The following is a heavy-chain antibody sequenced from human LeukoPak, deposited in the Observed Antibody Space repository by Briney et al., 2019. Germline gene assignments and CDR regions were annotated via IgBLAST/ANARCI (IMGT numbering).Heavy chain of an antibody. D-gene: IGHD3-22*01. CDR2: ISGSGGST. Sequence: GGSLRLSCAASGFTFSSYAMSWVRQAPGKGLEWVSAISGSGGSTYYADSVKGRFTISRDNSKNTLYLQMNSLRAEDTAVYYCAKGPDSSGFLCAEYFQQWGPGNLV. CDR1: GFTFSSYA. V-gene: IGHV3-23*01. CDR3: AKGPDSSGFLCAEYFQQ. J-gene: IGHJ1*01.